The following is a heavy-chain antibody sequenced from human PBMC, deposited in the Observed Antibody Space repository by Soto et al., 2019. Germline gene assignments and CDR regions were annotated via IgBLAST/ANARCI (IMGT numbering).Heavy chain of an antibody. CDR3: TTDSADIVVVPATSGMDV. J-gene: IGHJ6*02. Sequence: GGSLRLSCAASGFTFSNAWMTWVRQAPGEGLEWVGHIKSITDGGTTDYAAPVKGRFTISRDDSKNMLYLQMNSLKSEDTAVYYCTTDSADIVVVPATSGMDVWGQGTTVTVSS. D-gene: IGHD2-2*01. CDR1: GFTFSNAW. V-gene: IGHV3-15*01. CDR2: IKSITDGGTT.